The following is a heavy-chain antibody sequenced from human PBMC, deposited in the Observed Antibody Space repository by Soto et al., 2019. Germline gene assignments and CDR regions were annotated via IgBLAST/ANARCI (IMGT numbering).Heavy chain of an antibody. CDR1: GFTVSSNY. V-gene: IGHV3-53*01. Sequence: GGSLRLSCAASGFTVSSNYMSWVRQAPGKGLEWVSVIYSGGSTYYADSVKGRFTISRDNSKNTLYLQMNSLRAEDTAVYYCARVLGISYYGMDVWGQGTTVTVSS. CDR2: IYSGGST. J-gene: IGHJ6*02. D-gene: IGHD7-27*01. CDR3: ARVLGISYYGMDV.